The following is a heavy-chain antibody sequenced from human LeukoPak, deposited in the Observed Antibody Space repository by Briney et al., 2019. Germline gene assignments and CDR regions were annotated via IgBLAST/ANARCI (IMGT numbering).Heavy chain of an antibody. Sequence: ASVRVSCKASDYTFTNYGISWVRQAPGQGLEWMGWISAYNGNTNYAQKLQGRVTMTTDKSTSTGYVELRSLRSDDTAVYYCARTYGDNAEYFQHWGQGTLVTVSS. CDR1: DYTFTNYG. CDR3: ARTYGDNAEYFQH. V-gene: IGHV1-18*01. D-gene: IGHD4-17*01. CDR2: ISAYNGNT. J-gene: IGHJ1*01.